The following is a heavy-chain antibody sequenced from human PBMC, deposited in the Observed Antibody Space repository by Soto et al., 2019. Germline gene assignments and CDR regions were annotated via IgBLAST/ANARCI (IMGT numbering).Heavy chain of an antibody. D-gene: IGHD6-19*01. J-gene: IGHJ4*02. CDR1: GGSISSYY. Sequence: PSETLSLTCTVSGGSISSYYWSWIRQPPGKGLEWIGYIYYSGSTNYNPSLKSRVTISVDTSKNQFSLKLSSVTAADTAVYYCARARIAVACFDYWGQGTLVTVSS. V-gene: IGHV4-59*01. CDR3: ARARIAVACFDY. CDR2: IYYSGST.